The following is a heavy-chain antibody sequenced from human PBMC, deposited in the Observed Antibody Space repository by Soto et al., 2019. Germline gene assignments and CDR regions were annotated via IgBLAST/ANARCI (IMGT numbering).Heavy chain of an antibody. J-gene: IGHJ6*02. D-gene: IGHD1-26*01. V-gene: IGHV4-59*01. CDR1: GGSITDYY. CDR3: AKGTYSGSNGYYYGMDV. Sequence: KPSETLSLTCTVSGGSITDYYWSWIRQPPGKGLEWIGYIDYSGSTNFNPSLKSRVTISLDTSKNQFSLKLSSVTAADTAVYYCAKGTYSGSNGYYYGMDVWGQGTTVTVSS. CDR2: IDYSGST.